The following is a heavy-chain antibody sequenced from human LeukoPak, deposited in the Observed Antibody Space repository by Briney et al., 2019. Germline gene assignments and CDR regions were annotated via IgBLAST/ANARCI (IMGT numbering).Heavy chain of an antibody. CDR3: ARGALLSSWFDP. D-gene: IGHD3-10*01. CDR1: GGSFSGYY. CDR2: ISHSGGT. Sequence: SETLSLTCDIYGGSFSGYYWTWLRQPPGKGLEWIGDISHSGGTNYTPSLKSRVTISVDRSKNQFSLKLSSVTAADTAVYYCARGALLSSWFDPWGQGTLVTVSS. J-gene: IGHJ5*02. V-gene: IGHV4-34*01.